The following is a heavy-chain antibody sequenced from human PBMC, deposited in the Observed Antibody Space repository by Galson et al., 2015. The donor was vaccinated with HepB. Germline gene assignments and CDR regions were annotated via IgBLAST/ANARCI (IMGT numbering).Heavy chain of an antibody. CDR1: GFTFSTCG. V-gene: IGHV3-30*18. CDR3: AKGGGYGSSSLRAEYFQH. J-gene: IGHJ1*01. CDR2: ISYDGSNK. D-gene: IGHD6-6*01. Sequence: SLRLSCAVSGFTFSTCGMHWVRQAPGKGLEWVAVISYDGSNKYYADSLKGRFSISRDNSKNTLYLQMNSLRAEDTAIYYCAKGGGYGSSSLRAEYFQHWGQGTLVTVSS.